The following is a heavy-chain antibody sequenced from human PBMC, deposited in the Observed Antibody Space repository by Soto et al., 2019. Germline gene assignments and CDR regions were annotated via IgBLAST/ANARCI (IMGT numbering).Heavy chain of an antibody. Sequence: GGSLRLSCAASGFAFNTYSMHWVRQAPGRGLEWVAVISYDGSNKFYADSVKGRFTISRDNSKNTLYLEMNSLRGEDTAVYYCAKVSPMGYFFDFWGQGTLVTVSS. J-gene: IGHJ4*02. CDR3: AKVSPMGYFFDF. CDR2: ISYDGSNK. V-gene: IGHV3-30-3*01. CDR1: GFAFNTYS.